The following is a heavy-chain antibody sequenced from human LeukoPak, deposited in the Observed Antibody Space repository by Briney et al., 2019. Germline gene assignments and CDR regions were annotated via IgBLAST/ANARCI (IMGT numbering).Heavy chain of an antibody. CDR1: GFTFSSYD. D-gene: IGHD2-8*01. CDR2: ISYDGSNK. V-gene: IGHV3-30*18. Sequence: EGSLRLSCAASGFTFSSYDMHWVRQAPGKGLEWVAVISYDGSNKYYADSVKGRFTISRDNSKNTLSLQMHSLRAEDTAVYYCAKSARFCTNDVCYTNYYYGMDVWGQGTTVTVSS. CDR3: AKSARFCTNDVCYTNYYYGMDV. J-gene: IGHJ6*02.